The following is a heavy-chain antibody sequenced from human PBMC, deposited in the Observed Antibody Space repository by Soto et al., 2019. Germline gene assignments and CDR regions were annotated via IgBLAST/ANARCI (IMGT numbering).Heavy chain of an antibody. CDR2: IWYDGSNT. CDR3: ARDFSMVIVAPGY. D-gene: IGHD5-12*01. CDR1: GFTFSSYA. Sequence: PGGSLRLSCSASGFTFSSYAMHWVRQAPGKGLEWVGFIWYDGSNTFYAESVKGRFTISRDNSKNTVYLQINAQKAEDTAVYYCARDFSMVIVAPGYWGQGTLVTVSS. J-gene: IGHJ4*02. V-gene: IGHV3-33*01.